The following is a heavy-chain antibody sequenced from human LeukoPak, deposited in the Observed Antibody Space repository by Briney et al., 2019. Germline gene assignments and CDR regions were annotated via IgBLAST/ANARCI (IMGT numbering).Heavy chain of an antibody. CDR1: GFTVSSNY. J-gene: IGHJ3*02. CDR3: AREGYSYGYDAFDI. Sequence: GGSLRLSCAVSGFTVSSNYMSWVRQAPGKGLEWVSVIYSGGSTYYADSVKGRFTISRDNSKNTLYLQMNSLRAEDTAVYYCAREGYSYGYDAFDIWGQGTMVTVSS. V-gene: IGHV3-66*01. CDR2: IYSGGST. D-gene: IGHD5-18*01.